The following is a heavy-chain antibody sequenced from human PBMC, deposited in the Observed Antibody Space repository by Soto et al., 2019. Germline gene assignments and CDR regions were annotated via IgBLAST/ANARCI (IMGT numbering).Heavy chain of an antibody. V-gene: IGHV3-74*01. D-gene: IGHD1-20*01. CDR2: INSDGSST. J-gene: IGHJ4*02. CDR3: ARVMAAERITGTTCDY. Sequence: EVQLVESGGGLVQPGGSLRLSCAASGFTFSSYWMHWVRQAPGKGLVWVSRINSDGSSTSYADSVKGRFTISRDNAKNTLYLQMNSLRAEDTAVYYCARVMAAERITGTTCDYWGQGTLVTVSS. CDR1: GFTFSSYW.